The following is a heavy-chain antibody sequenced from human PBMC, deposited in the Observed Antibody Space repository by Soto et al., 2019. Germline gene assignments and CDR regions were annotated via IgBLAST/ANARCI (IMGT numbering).Heavy chain of an antibody. V-gene: IGHV4-59*01. D-gene: IGHD2-15*01. CDR3: ARYCSGGSCYLDP. J-gene: IGHJ5*02. Sequence: SETLSLTCTVSGGSISSYYWSWIRQPPGKGLEWIGYMYYSGSTNYNPSLKSRVTISVDTSKNQFSLKLSSVTAADTAVYYCARYCSGGSCYLDPWGQGTLVTVSS. CDR2: MYYSGST. CDR1: GGSISSYY.